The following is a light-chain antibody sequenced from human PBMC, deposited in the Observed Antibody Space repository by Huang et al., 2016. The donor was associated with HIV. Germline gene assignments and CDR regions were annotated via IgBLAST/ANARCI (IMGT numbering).Light chain of an antibody. CDR3: QKYNSAPLT. CDR1: QDISNS. CDR2: AAS. J-gene: IGKJ4*01. V-gene: IGKV1-27*01. Sequence: DIQMTQSPSSLSASVGAGVTITCRASQDISNSLAWYQQKPGKAPKLLIYAASTLQSGVPSRFGGSGSVTDFTLTISSLQPEDVATYYCQKYNSAPLTFGGGTKVEIK.